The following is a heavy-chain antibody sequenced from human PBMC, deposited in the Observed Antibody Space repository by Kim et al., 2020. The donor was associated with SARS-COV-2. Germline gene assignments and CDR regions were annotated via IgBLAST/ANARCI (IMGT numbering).Heavy chain of an antibody. V-gene: IGHV3-21*01. CDR3: ARVHGYYDFWSGYVDDAFDI. Sequence: GGSLRLSCAASGFTFSTYNMNWVRQAPGKGLEWVSSISSSSSYIYYADSVKGRFTISRDNAKNSLYLQMNSLRAEDTAVYYCARVHGYYDFWSGYVDDAFDIWGQGTIVTVSS. CDR2: ISSSSSYI. CDR1: GFTFSTYN. J-gene: IGHJ3*02. D-gene: IGHD3-3*01.